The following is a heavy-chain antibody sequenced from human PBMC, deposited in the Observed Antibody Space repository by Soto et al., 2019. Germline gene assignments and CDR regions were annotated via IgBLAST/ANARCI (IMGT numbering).Heavy chain of an antibody. CDR2: TYYRSKWYN. J-gene: IGHJ5*02. CDR1: GDSVSSNSAA. Sequence: PSQTLSLTCAISGDSVSSNSAAWNWIRQSPSRGLEWLGRTYYRSKWYNDYAVSVKSRITINPDTSKNQFSLQLNSVTPEDTAVYYCARGRAAADQPRKTNWFDPWGQGTLVTVSS. D-gene: IGHD6-13*01. CDR3: ARGRAAADQPRKTNWFDP. V-gene: IGHV6-1*01.